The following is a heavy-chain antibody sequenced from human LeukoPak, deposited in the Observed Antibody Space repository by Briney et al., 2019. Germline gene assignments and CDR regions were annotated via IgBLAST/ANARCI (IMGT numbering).Heavy chain of an antibody. CDR3: ARAPTYYYMDV. CDR2: ISSSSSTI. CDR1: GFTFSSYS. Sequence: GGSLRLSCAASGFTFSSYSMNWVRQAPGKGLEGVSYISSSSSTIYYADSVKGRFTISRDNAKNSLYLQMNSLRAEATAVYYCARAPTYYYMDVWGKGTTVTVSS. V-gene: IGHV3-48*04. J-gene: IGHJ6*03.